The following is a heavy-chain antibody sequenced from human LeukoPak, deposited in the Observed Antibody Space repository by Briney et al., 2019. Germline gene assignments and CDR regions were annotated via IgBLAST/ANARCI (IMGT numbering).Heavy chain of an antibody. J-gene: IGHJ4*02. V-gene: IGHV3-48*04. CDR2: ISSSSSTI. CDR3: ARERARGGGAVAGPFDY. D-gene: IGHD6-19*01. Sequence: GGSLRLSCAASGFTFSSYSMNWVRQAPGKGLEWVSYISSSSSTIYYADSVKGRFTISRDNAKNSLYLQMNSLRAEDTAVYYCARERARGGGAVAGPFDYWGQGTLVTVSS. CDR1: GFTFSSYS.